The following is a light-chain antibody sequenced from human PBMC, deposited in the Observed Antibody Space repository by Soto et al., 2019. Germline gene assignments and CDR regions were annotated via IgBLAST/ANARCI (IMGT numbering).Light chain of an antibody. Sequence: SYELTQPPSVSVSPGQTASITCSGDKLGDKYACWYQQKPGQSPVLVIYQDSKRPSGIPERFSGSTSGNTATLSISGTQAMDEADYYWGAWDGSTVVVGGGTKVTVL. CDR1: KLGDKY. V-gene: IGLV3-1*01. CDR2: QDS. CDR3: GAWDGSTVV. J-gene: IGLJ2*01.